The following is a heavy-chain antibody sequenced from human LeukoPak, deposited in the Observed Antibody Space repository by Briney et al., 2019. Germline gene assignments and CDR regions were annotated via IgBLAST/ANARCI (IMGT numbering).Heavy chain of an antibody. CDR1: GLTFSNYW. CDR3: IRDFRSADL. J-gene: IGHJ5*02. V-gene: IGHV3-74*01. CDR2: IYVDGRTT. Sequence: GGSLRLSCVASGLTFSNYWMHGVRQPPGKGLVWVSRIYVDGRTTNYADSVKGRFTISRDNAKNTVYLEMNSLSVEDTATYYCIRDFRSADLWGQGTLVTVTS.